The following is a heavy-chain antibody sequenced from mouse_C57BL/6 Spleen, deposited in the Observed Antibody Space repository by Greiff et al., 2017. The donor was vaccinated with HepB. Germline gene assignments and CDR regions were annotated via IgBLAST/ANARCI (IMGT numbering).Heavy chain of an antibody. CDR2: IDPETGGT. CDR3: TREDGNLAWFAY. CDR1: GYTFTDYE. J-gene: IGHJ3*01. Sequence: VKLQESGAELVRPGASVTLSCKASGYTFTDYEMHWVKQTPVHGLEWIGAIDPETGGTAYNQKFKGKAILTADKSSSTAYMELRSLTSEDSAVYYCTREDGNLAWFAYWGQGTLVTVSA. V-gene: IGHV1-15*01. D-gene: IGHD1-1*01.